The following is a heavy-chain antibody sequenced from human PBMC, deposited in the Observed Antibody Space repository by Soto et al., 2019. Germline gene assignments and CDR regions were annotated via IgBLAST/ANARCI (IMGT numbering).Heavy chain of an antibody. CDR3: GRNGR. D-gene: IGHD2-8*01. CDR2: IKPDGSLT. Sequence: EVQLVESGGGLVQPGGSLRLSCAASGFTFDTYWMSWVRQAPGKGLEWVANIKPDGSLTDYVDSVKGRFTISRDNAKNSLFLQMNSLRAEDTAVYYCGRNGRWGHGTFVTVSS. V-gene: IGHV3-7*05. CDR1: GFTFDTYW. J-gene: IGHJ4*03.